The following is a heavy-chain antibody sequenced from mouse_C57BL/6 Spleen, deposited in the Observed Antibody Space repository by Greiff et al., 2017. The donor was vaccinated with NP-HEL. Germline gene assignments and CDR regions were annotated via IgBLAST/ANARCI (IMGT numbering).Heavy chain of an antibody. CDR3: AIYYDYLFAY. V-gene: IGHV1-72*01. CDR1: GYTFTSYW. J-gene: IGHJ3*01. CDR2: IDPNSGGT. Sequence: QVQLQQPGAELVKPGASVKLSCKASGYTFTSYWMHWVKQRPGRGLEWIGRIDPNSGGTKYNEKFKSEATLTVDKPSSTAYMQLSSLTSEDSAVYYCAIYYDYLFAYWGQGTLVTVSA. D-gene: IGHD2-4*01.